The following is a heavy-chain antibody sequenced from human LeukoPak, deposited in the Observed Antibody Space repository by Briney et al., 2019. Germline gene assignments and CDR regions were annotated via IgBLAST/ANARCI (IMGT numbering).Heavy chain of an antibody. CDR3: ARSSPYPEPGWFDP. CDR2: IIPMLGTA. CDR1: GGTFSSYA. Sequence: SVKVSCKASGGTFSSYAISWVRQAPGQGLEWMGRIIPMLGTANYAQKFQGRVTITTDESTSTAYMELSSLRSEDTAVYYCARSSPYPEPGWFDPWGQGTLVTVSS. D-gene: IGHD1-14*01. V-gene: IGHV1-69*11. J-gene: IGHJ5*02.